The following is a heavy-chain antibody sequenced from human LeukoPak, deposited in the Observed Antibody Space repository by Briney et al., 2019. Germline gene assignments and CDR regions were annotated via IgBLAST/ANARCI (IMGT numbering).Heavy chain of an antibody. V-gene: IGHV3-74*01. D-gene: IGHD5-18*01. Sequence: PGGSLRLSCAASGFTFSNYWMHWVRQAPGKGLVWVSRINRDGSSTSYADSVKGRFTISRDNAKNTLYLQMKSLRAEDTAVFYCARGGYTGVFDIWGQGTMVTVSS. CDR3: ARGGYTGVFDI. CDR1: GFTFSNYW. CDR2: INRDGSST. J-gene: IGHJ3*02.